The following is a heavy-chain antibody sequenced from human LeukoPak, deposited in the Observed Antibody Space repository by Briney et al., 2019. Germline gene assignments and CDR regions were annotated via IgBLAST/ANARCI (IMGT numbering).Heavy chain of an antibody. J-gene: IGHJ4*02. CDR2: IYHRGST. D-gene: IGHD1-26*01. CDR1: GSSITSEYY. V-gene: IGHV4-38-2*02. CDR3: ARASSGTFLFGPLDY. Sequence: PSETLSLTCSVSGSSITSEYYWGWIRQAPAKGLEWVGTIYHRGSTYYIPALRSRVTISVDTSRNHFSLKLTSVTAADTAVYFCARASSGTFLFGPLDYWGQGNLVTVSS.